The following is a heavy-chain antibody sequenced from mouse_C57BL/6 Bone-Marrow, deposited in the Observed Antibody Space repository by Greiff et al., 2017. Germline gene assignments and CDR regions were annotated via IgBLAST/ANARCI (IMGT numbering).Heavy chain of an antibody. V-gene: IGHV1-81*01. CDR2: IYPRSGNT. J-gene: IGHJ2*01. Sequence: QVQLKQSGAELARPGASVKLSCKASGYTFTSYGISWVKQRTGQGLEWIGEIYPRSGNTYYNEKFKGKATLTADKSSSTVYMELRSLTSEDSAVYFCAKTTGVATDFDYWGQGTTLTVSS. CDR1: GYTFTSYG. CDR3: AKTTGVATDFDY. D-gene: IGHD1-1*01.